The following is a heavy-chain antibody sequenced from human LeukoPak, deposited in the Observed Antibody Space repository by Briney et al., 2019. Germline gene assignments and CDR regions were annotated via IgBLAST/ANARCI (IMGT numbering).Heavy chain of an antibody. V-gene: IGHV1-18*01. J-gene: IGHJ4*02. CDR1: GYTFTSYG. Sequence: GASVKVSCTASGYTFTSYGISWVRQAPGQGLEWMGWISAYNGNTDYAQKFQGRVTMTTDTSTSTAYMEVRSLRSDDTAVYYCARAYSGSYYYYWGQGPLVTVSS. CDR2: ISAYNGNT. D-gene: IGHD1-26*01. CDR3: ARAYSGSYYYY.